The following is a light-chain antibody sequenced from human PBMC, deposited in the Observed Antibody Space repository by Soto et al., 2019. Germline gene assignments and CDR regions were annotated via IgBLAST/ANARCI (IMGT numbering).Light chain of an antibody. CDR1: SSDVGGYNY. J-gene: IGLJ3*02. V-gene: IGLV2-14*01. Sequence: QSALTQPASVSGSPGQSITISCTGTSSDVGGYNYVSWFQQHPGKAPKLMIYVVSNRPSGISNRFSGSKSGNTASLTISGLQAEDEADYYCSSYTTSRSWVFGGGTKVTVL. CDR3: SSYTTSRSWV. CDR2: VVS.